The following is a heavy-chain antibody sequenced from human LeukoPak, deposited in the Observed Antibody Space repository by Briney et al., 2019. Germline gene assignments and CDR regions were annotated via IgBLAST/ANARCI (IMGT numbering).Heavy chain of an antibody. Sequence: PSETLSVTCTVSAGSISAYYWTWIRQPVGKGLEWIGRIYSSGSTYYNPSLKTRVTISLDTSNNRFSLKVTSVTAADTAVYYCARGTEMTTIAGHYSFDYWGQGTLVSVSS. CDR2: IYSSGST. V-gene: IGHV4-4*07. D-gene: IGHD5-24*01. CDR1: AGSISAYY. CDR3: ARGTEMTTIAGHYSFDY. J-gene: IGHJ4*02.